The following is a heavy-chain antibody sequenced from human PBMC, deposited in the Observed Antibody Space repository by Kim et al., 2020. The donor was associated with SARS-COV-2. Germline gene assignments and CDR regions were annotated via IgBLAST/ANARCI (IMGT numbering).Heavy chain of an antibody. V-gene: IGHV3-48*03. CDR1: GFTFSSYE. Sequence: GGSLRLSCAASGFTFSSYEMNWVRQAPGKGLEWVSYISSSGSTIYYADSVKGRFTISRDNAKNSLYLQMNSLRAEDTAVYYCARDRTSGWYYYGMDVWGQGTTVTVSS. CDR2: ISSSGSTI. J-gene: IGHJ6*02. D-gene: IGHD2-15*01. CDR3: ARDRTSGWYYYGMDV.